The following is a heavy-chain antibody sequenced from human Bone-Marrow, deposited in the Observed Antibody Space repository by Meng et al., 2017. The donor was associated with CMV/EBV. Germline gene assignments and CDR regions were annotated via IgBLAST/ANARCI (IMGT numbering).Heavy chain of an antibody. CDR3: AREGLYYYDSSGYLYFDY. V-gene: IGHV1-18*01. CDR1: GFTFSTYV. D-gene: IGHD3-22*01. Sequence: ASVKVSCKASGFTFSTYVITWVRQAPGQGLEWMGWFNGYNGDTNYAQKAQGRVTVTIDTSTNTAYMELSSLRSEDTAVYYCAREGLYYYDSSGYLYFDYWGQGTLVTVSS. J-gene: IGHJ4*02. CDR2: FNGYNGDT.